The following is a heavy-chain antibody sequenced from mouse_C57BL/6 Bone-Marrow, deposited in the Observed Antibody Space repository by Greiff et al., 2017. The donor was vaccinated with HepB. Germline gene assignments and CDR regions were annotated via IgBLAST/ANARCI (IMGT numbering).Heavy chain of an antibody. J-gene: IGHJ4*01. CDR1: GFTFSDYY. D-gene: IGHD2-4*01. CDR2: ISNGGGST. V-gene: IGHV5-12*01. Sequence: EVQVVESGGGLVQPGGSLKLSCAASGFTFSDYYMYWVRQTPEKRLEWVAYISNGGGSTYYPDTVKGRFTISRDNAKNTLYLQMSRLKSEDTAMYYCARRNDYPYAMDYWGQGTSVTVSS. CDR3: ARRNDYPYAMDY.